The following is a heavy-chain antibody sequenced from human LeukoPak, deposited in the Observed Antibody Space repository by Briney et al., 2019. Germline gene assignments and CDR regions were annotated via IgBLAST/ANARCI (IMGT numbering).Heavy chain of an antibody. J-gene: IGHJ4*02. D-gene: IGHD3-22*01. CDR1: GFTFSSYA. V-gene: IGHV3-30-3*01. Sequence: GGSLRLSCAASGFTFSSYAMHGVRQAPGKGLEWVAVISYDGSNKYYADSVKGRFTISRDNSKNTLYLQMNSLRAEDTAVYYCARSGMNYDSSGYYYFDYWGQGTLVTVSS. CDR2: ISYDGSNK. CDR3: ARSGMNYDSSGYYYFDY.